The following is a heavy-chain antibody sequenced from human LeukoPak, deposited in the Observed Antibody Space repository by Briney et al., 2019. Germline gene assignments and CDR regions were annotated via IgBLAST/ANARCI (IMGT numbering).Heavy chain of an antibody. CDR2: IYHSGST. V-gene: IGHV4-38-2*02. CDR3: ARDQIDRWLVLAYFDY. J-gene: IGHJ4*02. CDR1: GYSISSGYY. Sequence: PSETLSLTCTVSGYSISSGYYWGWIRQPPGKGLEWIGSIYHSGSTYYNPSLKSRVTISVDTSKNQFSLKLSSVTAADTAVYYCARDQIDRWLVLAYFDYWGQGTLVTVSS. D-gene: IGHD6-19*01.